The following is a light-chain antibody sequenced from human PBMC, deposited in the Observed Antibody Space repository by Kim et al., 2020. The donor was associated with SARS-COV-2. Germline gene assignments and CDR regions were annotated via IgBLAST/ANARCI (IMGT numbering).Light chain of an antibody. J-gene: IGLJ3*02. V-gene: IGLV10-54*01. CDR2: RNN. Sequence: QAGLTQPPSVSKDLRQTATLTCTGNSNNVGNQGAAWLQQHQGHPPKLLSYRNNNRPSGISERLSASRSGNTASLTITGLQPEDEADYYCSAWDSSLSAAVSAGGTKLT. CDR1: SNNVGNQG. CDR3: SAWDSSLSAAV.